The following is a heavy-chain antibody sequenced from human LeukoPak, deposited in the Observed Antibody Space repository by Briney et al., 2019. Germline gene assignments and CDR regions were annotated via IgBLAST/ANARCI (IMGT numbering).Heavy chain of an antibody. V-gene: IGHV1-2*02. CDR2: INPNSGGT. CDR1: GYTFNDYY. D-gene: IGHD5-18*01. Sequence: ASVKVSCKASGYTFNDYYIHWMRQAPGQGVEGVGWINPNSGGTNYAQNFQGRVTMTRDTSISTAYMELSRLRSDDTAVYYCARGRGYGYQVDIWGQGTMVTVSS. CDR3: ARGRGYGYQVDI. J-gene: IGHJ3*02.